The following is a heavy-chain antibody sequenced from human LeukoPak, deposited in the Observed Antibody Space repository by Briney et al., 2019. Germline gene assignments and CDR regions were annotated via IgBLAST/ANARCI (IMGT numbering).Heavy chain of an antibody. D-gene: IGHD2-15*01. Sequence: PGGSLRLSCAASGFTFSSYSMNWVRQAPGKGLEWVSSISSSSSYIYYADSVKGRFTISRDNAKNSLYLQMNSLRAEDTAVYYCARDGGRGESWFDPWGQGTLVTVSS. V-gene: IGHV3-21*01. CDR2: ISSSSSYI. CDR3: ARDGGRGESWFDP. J-gene: IGHJ5*02. CDR1: GFTFSSYS.